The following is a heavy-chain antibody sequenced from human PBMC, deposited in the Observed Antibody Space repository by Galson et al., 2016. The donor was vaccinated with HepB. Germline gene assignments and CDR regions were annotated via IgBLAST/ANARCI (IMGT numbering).Heavy chain of an antibody. J-gene: IGHJ4*02. CDR2: MYVGPSIT. V-gene: IGHV5-51*01. CDR1: GYRFTNYW. CDR3: SKALDGTFYFDN. Sequence: QSGAEVKKPGESLKISCKDSGYRFTNYWIGWVRQMPGKGLEWMGIMYVGPSITRYSPSFQGQVTSSADKTINTAYLQWSSLKASDTAMYDCSKALDGTFYFDNWGQGTLVTVSS. D-gene: IGHD2/OR15-2a*01.